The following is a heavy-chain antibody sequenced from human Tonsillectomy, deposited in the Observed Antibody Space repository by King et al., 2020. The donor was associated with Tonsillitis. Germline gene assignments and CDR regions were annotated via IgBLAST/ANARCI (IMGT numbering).Heavy chain of an antibody. CDR1: GGSISSGIYY. D-gene: IGHD3/OR15-3a*01. Sequence: VQLQESGPGLVEPSQTLSLTCTVSGGSISSGIYYWSWIRQPAGKGLEWIGRIYTSGSTNINSSLKSRVTISVDTSQNQISLRLTSVTAADTAVYYCAREYYKFSFDPWGQGTLVTVSS. CDR3: AREYYKFSFDP. V-gene: IGHV4-61*02. CDR2: IYTSGST. J-gene: IGHJ5*02.